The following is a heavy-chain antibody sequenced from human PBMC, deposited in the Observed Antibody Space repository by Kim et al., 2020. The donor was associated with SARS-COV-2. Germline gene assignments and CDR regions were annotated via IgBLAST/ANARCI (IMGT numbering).Heavy chain of an antibody. D-gene: IGHD3-9*01. CDR3: ARGALIDYDILTGYYVSPYFDY. Sequence: GGSLRLSCAASGFTFSSYSMNWVRQAPGKGLEWVSSISSSSFYIYYADSVKGRFTISRDNAKNSLYLQMNSLRAEDTAVYYCARGALIDYDILTGYYVSPYFDYWGQGTRVTVSS. V-gene: IGHV3-21*01. CDR1: GFTFSSYS. J-gene: IGHJ4*02. CDR2: ISSSSFYI.